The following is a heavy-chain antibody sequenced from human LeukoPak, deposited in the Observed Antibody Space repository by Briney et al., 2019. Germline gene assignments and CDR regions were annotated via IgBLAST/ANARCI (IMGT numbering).Heavy chain of an antibody. J-gene: IGHJ4*02. Sequence: ASVKVSCKASGYTFTGYYMHWVRQAPGQGLEWMGWINPNSGGTNYAQKFQGRVTMARDTSISTAYMELSRLRSDDTAVYYCARGASSGYYYVWFDYWGQGTLVTVSS. CDR2: INPNSGGT. D-gene: IGHD3-22*01. CDR3: ARGASSGYYYVWFDY. V-gene: IGHV1-2*02. CDR1: GYTFTGYY.